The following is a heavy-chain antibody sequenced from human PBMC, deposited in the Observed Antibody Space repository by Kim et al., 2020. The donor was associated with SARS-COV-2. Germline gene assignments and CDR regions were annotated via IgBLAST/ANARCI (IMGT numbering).Heavy chain of an antibody. CDR3: AGVKGVLTGYHAFDI. V-gene: IGHV3-30*01. Sequence: SVTGRFTNSRDNSRTTLYLQMNSLRAEDTAVYYCAGVKGVLTGYHAFDIWGQGTMVTVSS. J-gene: IGHJ3*02. D-gene: IGHD3-9*01.